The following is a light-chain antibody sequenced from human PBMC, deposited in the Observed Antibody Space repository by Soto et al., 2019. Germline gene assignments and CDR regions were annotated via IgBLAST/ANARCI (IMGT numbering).Light chain of an antibody. CDR1: QSVNSNY. CDR3: QRYGTSLTWT. J-gene: IGKJ1*01. Sequence: EIVLTQSPGTLSLSPGERAILSCRASQSVNSNYLAWYQQKPGQAPRLLIYGASSRATGIPDRFSGSGSETDFTLTISRLEPEDFAVYYCQRYGTSLTWTFGQGTKVEIK. CDR2: GAS. V-gene: IGKV3-20*01.